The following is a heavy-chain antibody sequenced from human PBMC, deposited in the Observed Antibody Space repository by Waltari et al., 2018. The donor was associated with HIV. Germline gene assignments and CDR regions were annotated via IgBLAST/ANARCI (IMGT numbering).Heavy chain of an antibody. J-gene: IGHJ4*02. D-gene: IGHD6-19*01. Sequence: EVQLVESGGGLVQPGGSLRLSCAASGFTVSSNYMSWVRQAPGKGLEWVSVIYSGGSRYDADSVKGRFTISRDNSKNTLFLQMNSLRPEDTAVYYCARDMLGSSGWGFDYWGQGTLVTVSS. V-gene: IGHV3-66*02. CDR1: GFTVSSNY. CDR2: IYSGGSR. CDR3: ARDMLGSSGWGFDY.